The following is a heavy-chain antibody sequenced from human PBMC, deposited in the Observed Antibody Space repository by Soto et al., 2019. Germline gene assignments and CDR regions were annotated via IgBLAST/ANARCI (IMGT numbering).Heavy chain of an antibody. CDR1: GYTFTSYG. J-gene: IGHJ4*02. V-gene: IGHV1-18*01. CDR3: ARVPNGYDFAY. CDR2: ISAYNGNT. D-gene: IGHD5-12*01. Sequence: QVQLVQSGAEVKKPGASVKVSCKASGYTFTSYGINWVRQAPGQGLEWMGWISAYNGNTHYAQKLQGRVTMTTDTSTSTDYMYLRSHRSDDWDEYYRARVPNGYDFAYWGQGTLVTVSS.